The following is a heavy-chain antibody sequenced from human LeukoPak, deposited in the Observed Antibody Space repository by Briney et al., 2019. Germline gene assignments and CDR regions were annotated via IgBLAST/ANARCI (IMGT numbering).Heavy chain of an antibody. CDR2: IRGNGDTA. D-gene: IGHD4-17*01. V-gene: IGHV3-23*01. J-gene: IGHJ4*02. CDR1: GFTFSSIA. Sequence: GGSLRLSCVASGFTFSSIAMTWVRQAPGKGLEWVSTIRGNGDTAYNADSVRGRFAISRDDSKNALFLQMNSLRADDTAVYYCARSSLGTVTRLGDYWGQGTLVTVSS. CDR3: ARSSLGTVTRLGDY.